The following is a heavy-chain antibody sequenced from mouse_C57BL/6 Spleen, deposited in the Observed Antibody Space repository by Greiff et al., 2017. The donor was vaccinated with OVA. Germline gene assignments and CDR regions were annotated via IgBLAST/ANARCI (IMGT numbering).Heavy chain of an antibody. J-gene: IGHJ2*01. V-gene: IGHV5-4*01. CDR2: ISDGGSYT. Sequence: EVMLVESGGGLVKPGGSLKLSCAASGFTFSSYAMSWVRQTPEKRLEWVATISDGGSYTYYPDNVKGRFTISRDNAKNNLYLQISHLKSEDTAMYYCARDPLHSSGYFYYFDYWGQGTTLTVSS. CDR3: ARDPLHSSGYFYYFDY. D-gene: IGHD3-2*02. CDR1: GFTFSSYA.